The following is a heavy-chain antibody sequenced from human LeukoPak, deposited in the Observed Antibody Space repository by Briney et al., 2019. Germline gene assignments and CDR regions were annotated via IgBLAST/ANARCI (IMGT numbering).Heavy chain of an antibody. CDR3: ARAPVTPTVTTPMDHYYYMDV. CDR1: GFTFNDYG. V-gene: IGHV3-20*04. Sequence: PGGSLRLSCAASGFTFNDYGMSWVRQAPGKGLEWVSGINWNGGSTGYADSVKGRFTISRDNAKNSLYLQMNSLRAEDTALYYCARAPVTPTVTTPMDHYYYMDVWGKGTTVTVSS. D-gene: IGHD4-17*01. J-gene: IGHJ6*03. CDR2: INWNGGST.